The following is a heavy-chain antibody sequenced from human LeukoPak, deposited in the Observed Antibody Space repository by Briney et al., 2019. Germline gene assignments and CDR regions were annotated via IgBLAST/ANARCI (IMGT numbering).Heavy chain of an antibody. CDR2: IYYSGST. Sequence: PSETLSLTCTVSGGSISSYYWSWIRQPPGKGLEWIGYIYYSGSTNYNPSLKSRVTISVDTSKNQFSLKLSSVTAADTAVYYCATTYYYDSSGYYGLDYWGQGTLVTVSS. CDR3: ATTYYYDSSGYYGLDY. CDR1: GGSISSYY. D-gene: IGHD3-22*01. J-gene: IGHJ4*02. V-gene: IGHV4-59*01.